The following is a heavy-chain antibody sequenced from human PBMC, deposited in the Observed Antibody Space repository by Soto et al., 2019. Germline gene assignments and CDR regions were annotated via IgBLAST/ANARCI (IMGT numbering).Heavy chain of an antibody. CDR2: IYWDDDK. CDR3: AYRALYSGSYWDGGYFAY. J-gene: IGHJ4*02. Sequence: QITLRESGPTRVRPTQTLSLTCTFSGFSLHTSGVGVGWIRQPPGKALEWLALIYWDDDKRYSPSLKSRLSITKDTSEHQVVLTMPNMDPVDTATYYCAYRALYSGSYWDGGYFAYWGQGTLITVSS. D-gene: IGHD1-26*01. CDR1: GFSLHTSGVG. V-gene: IGHV2-5*02.